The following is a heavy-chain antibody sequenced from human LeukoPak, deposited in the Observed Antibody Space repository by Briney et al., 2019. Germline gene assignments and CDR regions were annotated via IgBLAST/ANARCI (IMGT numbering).Heavy chain of an antibody. V-gene: IGHV3-30*18. J-gene: IGHJ4*02. CDR2: ISYDGSNK. CDR1: GFTLSSYG. Sequence: GGSLRLSCAASGFTLSSYGMHWVRQAPGKGLEWVAVISYDGSNKYYADSVKGRFTISRDNSKNTLYLQMNSLRAEDTAVYYCAKSPRGSSGYYGGLVFDYWGQGTLVTVSS. D-gene: IGHD3-22*01. CDR3: AKSPRGSSGYYGGLVFDY.